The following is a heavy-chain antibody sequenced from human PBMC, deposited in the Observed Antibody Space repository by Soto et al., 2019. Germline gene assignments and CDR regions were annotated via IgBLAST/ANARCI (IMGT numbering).Heavy chain of an antibody. D-gene: IGHD2-15*01. CDR2: IYYSGST. Sequence: QVQLQESGPGLVKPSQTLSLTCTVSGGSISRGGYYWSWIRQHPGKGLEWIGYIYYSGSTYYNPSLKSRVTISVDTSKNQFSLKLSSVTAADTAVYYCARDQTTYCSGGSCYSRSRAFDIWGQGTMVTVSS. CDR3: ARDQTTYCSGGSCYSRSRAFDI. V-gene: IGHV4-31*03. J-gene: IGHJ3*02. CDR1: GGSISRGGYY.